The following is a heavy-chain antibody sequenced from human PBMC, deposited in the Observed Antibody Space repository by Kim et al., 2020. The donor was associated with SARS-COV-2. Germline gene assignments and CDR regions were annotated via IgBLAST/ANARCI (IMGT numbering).Heavy chain of an antibody. V-gene: IGHV4-39*01. CDR1: GGSISSSSYY. J-gene: IGHJ6*02. Sequence: SETLSLTCTVSGGSISSSSYYWGWIRQPPGKGLEWIGSIYYSGSTYYNPSLKSRVTISVDTSKNQFSLKLSSVTAADTAVYYCRAAYYYYYGMDVWGQGTTVTVSS. CDR2: IYYSGST. D-gene: IGHD2-15*01. CDR3: RAAYYYYYGMDV.